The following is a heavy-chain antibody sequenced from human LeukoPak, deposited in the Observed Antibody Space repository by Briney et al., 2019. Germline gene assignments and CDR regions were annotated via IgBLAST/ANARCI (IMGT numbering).Heavy chain of an antibody. CDR3: TKAVSTEGRNSDY. D-gene: IGHD5/OR15-5a*01. J-gene: IGHJ4*02. V-gene: IGHV3-30*18. Sequence: GGSLRLSCAASGFIFRNYGMHWVRQAPGKGLEWVAVISSDGNTKYFGDSVKGRITISRDNSKNTMYLQMNSLRPDDTAVYYCTKAVSTEGRNSDYWGRGTLVTVSS. CDR2: ISSDGNTK. CDR1: GFIFRNYG.